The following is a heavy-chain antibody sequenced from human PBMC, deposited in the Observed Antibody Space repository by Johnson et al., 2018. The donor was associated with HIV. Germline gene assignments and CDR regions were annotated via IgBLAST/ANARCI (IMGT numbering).Heavy chain of an antibody. D-gene: IGHD5-24*01. CDR2: IYSGGST. Sequence: VQLVESGGGLVQPGGSLRLSCAASGFTVSSNYMSWVRQAPGKGLEWVSVIYSGGSTYYADSVKGRFTISRDNSKNTLYLQMNSLRAEDTAVYYCARALGRDGYRNDAFDIWGHGTMLTVSS. CDR1: GFTVSSNY. J-gene: IGHJ3*02. CDR3: ARALGRDGYRNDAFDI. V-gene: IGHV3-66*01.